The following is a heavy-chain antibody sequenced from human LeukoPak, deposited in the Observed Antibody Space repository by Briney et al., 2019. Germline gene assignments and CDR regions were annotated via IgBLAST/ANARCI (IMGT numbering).Heavy chain of an antibody. J-gene: IGHJ6*02. Sequence: QAGGSLRLSCAASGSTFSRYAMSWVRQAPGKGLEWVSGISWNSGSIGYADSVKGRFTISRDNAKNSLYLQMNSLRAEDTALYYCAKDIIDRDGDYYQHYYYYGMDVWGQGTTVTVSS. D-gene: IGHD4-17*01. CDR3: AKDIIDRDGDYYQHYYYYGMDV. CDR2: ISWNSGSI. CDR1: GSTFSRYA. V-gene: IGHV3-9*01.